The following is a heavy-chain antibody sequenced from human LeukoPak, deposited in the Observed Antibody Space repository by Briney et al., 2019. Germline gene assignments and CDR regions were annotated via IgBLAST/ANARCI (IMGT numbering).Heavy chain of an antibody. V-gene: IGHV4-59*12. CDR1: GGSISSYY. CDR3: ARGSHLSDY. J-gene: IGHJ4*02. CDR2: IYYSGST. Sequence: SETLSLTCTVSGGSISSYYWSWIRQPPGKGLEWIGYIYYSGSTNYNSSLKSRVTISVDTSKNQFSLKLSSVTAADTAVYYCARGSHLSDYWGQGTLVTVSS.